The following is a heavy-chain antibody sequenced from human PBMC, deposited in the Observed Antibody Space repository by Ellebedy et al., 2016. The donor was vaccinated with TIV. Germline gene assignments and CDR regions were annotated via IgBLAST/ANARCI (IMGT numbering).Heavy chain of an antibody. V-gene: IGHV1-18*01. CDR2: INTANGNT. CDR1: GYTFTSYH. CDR3: AKEDESDAFDA. Sequence: AASVKVSCKTSGYTFTSYHLHWARQAPGQGLEWLGWINTANGNTNYAQHLQERVTLTIDTSTRTAYMELRSLRPGDTAVYYCAKEDESDAFDAWGQGTLVTVSS. J-gene: IGHJ3*01.